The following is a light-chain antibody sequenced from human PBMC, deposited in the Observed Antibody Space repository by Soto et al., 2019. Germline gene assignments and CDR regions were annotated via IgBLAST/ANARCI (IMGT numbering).Light chain of an antibody. CDR3: QQVNSYPLT. J-gene: IGKJ4*01. V-gene: IGKV1-9*01. Sequence: DIQMTQSPSTLSASVGDRVTITCRASHGIANHLAWYQQKPGKAPKFLIYPTSTSQSGVPSRFSGGGSGTEFTLTISSMQPEDFATYYCQQVNSYPLTFGGGTKVDIK. CDR1: HGIANH. CDR2: PTS.